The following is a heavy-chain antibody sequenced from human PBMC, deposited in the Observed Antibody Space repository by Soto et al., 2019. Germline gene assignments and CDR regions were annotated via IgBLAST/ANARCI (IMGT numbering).Heavy chain of an antibody. V-gene: IGHV3-48*02. CDR3: ARDSVCSSTSCYLNWFDP. D-gene: IGHD2-2*01. Sequence: EVQLVESGGGLVQPGGSLRLSCAASGFTFSSYSMNWVRQAPGKGLEWVSYISSSSSTIYYADSVKGRFTISRDNAKNSLYLQMNSLRDEDTAVYYCARDSVCSSTSCYLNWFDPWGQGTLVTVSS. CDR1: GFTFSSYS. CDR2: ISSSSSTI. J-gene: IGHJ5*02.